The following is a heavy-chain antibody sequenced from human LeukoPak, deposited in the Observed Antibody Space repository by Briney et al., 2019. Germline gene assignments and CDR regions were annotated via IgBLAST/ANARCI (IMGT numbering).Heavy chain of an antibody. J-gene: IGHJ4*02. Sequence: VSYISNSSGTIYYTDSLKGRFTISRDNAKNSLYLQMNSLRAEDTAVYYCARGRDSGYDFDYWGQGTLVTVSS. CDR3: ARGRDSGYDFDY. D-gene: IGHD5-12*01. CDR2: ISNSSGTI. V-gene: IGHV3-48*01.